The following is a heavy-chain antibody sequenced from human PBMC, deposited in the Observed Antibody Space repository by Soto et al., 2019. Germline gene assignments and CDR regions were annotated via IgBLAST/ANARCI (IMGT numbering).Heavy chain of an antibody. V-gene: IGHV3-21*01. CDR2: ISSSSSYI. J-gene: IGHJ6*03. CDR1: GFTFSSYS. Sequence: GESLKISCAASGFTFSSYSMNWVRQAPGKGLEWVSSISSSSSYIYYADSVKGRFTISRDNAKNSLYLQMNSLRAEDTAVYYCARDLYSSSSPYYYYMDVWGKGTTVTVSS. D-gene: IGHD6-13*01. CDR3: ARDLYSSSSPYYYYMDV.